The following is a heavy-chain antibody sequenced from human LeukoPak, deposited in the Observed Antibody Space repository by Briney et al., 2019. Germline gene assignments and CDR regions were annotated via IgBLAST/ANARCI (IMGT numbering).Heavy chain of an antibody. V-gene: IGHV1-18*01. J-gene: IGHJ4*02. CDR3: VRDREALRFLEWFLTD. CDR2: ISAYNGNT. Sequence: GASVKVSCKASGYTFTSYGISWVRQAPGQGLEWMGWISAYNGNTNYAQKLQGRVTMTTDTSTSTAYMELRSLRSDDTAVYYCVRDREALRFLEWFLTDWDQGTLVTVSS. CDR1: GYTFTSYG. D-gene: IGHD3-3*01.